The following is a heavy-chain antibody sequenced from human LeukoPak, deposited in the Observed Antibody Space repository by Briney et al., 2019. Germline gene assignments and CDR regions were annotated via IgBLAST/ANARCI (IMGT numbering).Heavy chain of an antibody. CDR1: GFTVSSNY. V-gene: IGHV3-21*01. D-gene: IGHD6-13*01. J-gene: IGHJ6*02. CDR2: ISSSSSYI. Sequence: GGSLRLSSAASGFTVSSNYMTWVRQAPGKGLEWVSSISSSSSYIYYADSAKGRFTISRDNAKNSLYLQMNSLRAEDTAVYYCARDIQDSSSWYIPYYYYGMDVWGQGTTVTVSS. CDR3: ARDIQDSSSWYIPYYYYGMDV.